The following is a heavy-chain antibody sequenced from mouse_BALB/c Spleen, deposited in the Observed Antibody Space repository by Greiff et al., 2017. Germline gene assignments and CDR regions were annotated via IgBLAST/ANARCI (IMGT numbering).Heavy chain of an antibody. V-gene: IGHV3-8*02. J-gene: IGHJ1*01. Sequence: EVQLKESGPSLVKPSQTLSLTCSVTGDSITSGYWNWIRKFPGNKLEYMGYISYSGSTYYNPSLKSRISITRDTSKNQYYLQLNSVTTEDTATYYCARGYGSSYEYFDVWGAGTTVTVSS. CDR2: ISYSGST. D-gene: IGHD1-1*01. CDR1: GDSITSGY. CDR3: ARGYGSSYEYFDV.